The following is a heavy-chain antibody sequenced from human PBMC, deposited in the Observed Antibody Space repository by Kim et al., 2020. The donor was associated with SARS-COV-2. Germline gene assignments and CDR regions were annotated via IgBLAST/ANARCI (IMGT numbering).Heavy chain of an antibody. Sequence: GGSLRLSCAASGFTLNGYGMSWVRQAPGKGLEWVSTITNSGDNIYYADSVNGRFTISRDISKNTLYLQMSSLRVEDTAVYYCAKAVYSHGLLDHWGQGT. V-gene: IGHV3-23*01. CDR1: GFTLNGYG. D-gene: IGHD6-13*01. CDR3: AKAVYSHGLLDH. J-gene: IGHJ4*02. CDR2: ITNSGDNI.